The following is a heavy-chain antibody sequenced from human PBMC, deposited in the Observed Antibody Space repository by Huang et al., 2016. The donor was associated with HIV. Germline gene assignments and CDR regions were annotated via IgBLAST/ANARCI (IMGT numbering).Heavy chain of an antibody. D-gene: IGHD3-22*01. CDR2: TTASGGST. CDR3: AKHLGGRRGFTFIVLFGAFDM. CDR1: GFTFGSYA. J-gene: IGHJ3*02. Sequence: EVQLLESGGGLAQPGGSLRLSCTASGFTFGSYALNWVRQAPGKGLEGVSGTTASGGSTYYAKSGKGRFTISRDNSKNTLYLQMNSLRAEDTALYYCAKHLGGRRGFTFIVLFGAFDMWGQGTMVTVSS. V-gene: IGHV3-23*01.